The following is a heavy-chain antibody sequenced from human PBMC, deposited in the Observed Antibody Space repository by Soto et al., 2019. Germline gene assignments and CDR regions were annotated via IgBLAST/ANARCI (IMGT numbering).Heavy chain of an antibody. CDR2: IYYSGRT. D-gene: IGHD3-22*01. CDR3: ASQALGYYYDSSGYLHIDY. V-gene: IGHV4-39*01. Sequence: SETLCLTGTVSCGSIISSSYYCGWIRQPPGEGLEWIGSIYYSGRTYYNPSLKSRVTISVDTSKNQFSLKLGSVTAADTAVYYCASQALGYYYDSSGYLHIDYWGQGTLVTVSS. CDR1: CGSIISSSYY. J-gene: IGHJ4*02.